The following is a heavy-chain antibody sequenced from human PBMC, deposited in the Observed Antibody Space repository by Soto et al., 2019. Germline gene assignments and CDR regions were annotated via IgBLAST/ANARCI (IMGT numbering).Heavy chain of an antibody. Sequence: QVQPVQSGAEVKKPGASVRVSCKASGYTFTSYDIYWVRLATGQGLEWMGWMNPFSGNAVYTQKLQDRVTMTRDTSINTASTEMSGMRSEVPAVNSCPSGQGNHWGQGSLVNVS. J-gene: IGHJ4*02. CDR1: GYTFTSYD. V-gene: IGHV1-8*01. CDR2: MNPFSGNA. CDR3: PSGQGNH.